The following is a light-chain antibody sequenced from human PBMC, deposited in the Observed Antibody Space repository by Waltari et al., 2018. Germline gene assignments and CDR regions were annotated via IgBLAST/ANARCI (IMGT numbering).Light chain of an antibody. CDR3: CSYVGSRIVV. CDR1: SSDVGSYNL. J-gene: IGLJ2*01. V-gene: IGLV2-23*02. CDR2: EVS. Sequence: QSALTQPASVSGSPGQSITISCTGTSSDVGSYNLVSWYQQHPGKVPKLMIYEVSKRPSGISNRFSGYKSGNTSSRTIFGLQAEDEADYYCCSYVGSRIVVFGGGTKMTVL.